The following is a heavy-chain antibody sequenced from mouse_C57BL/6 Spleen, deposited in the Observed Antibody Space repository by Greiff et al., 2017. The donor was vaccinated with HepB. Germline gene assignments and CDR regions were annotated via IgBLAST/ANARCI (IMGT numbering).Heavy chain of an antibody. V-gene: IGHV1-64*01. CDR3: ARERTDYAMDY. Sequence: LKQPGAELVKPGASVKLSCKASGYTFTSYWMHWVKQRPGQGLEWIGMIHPNSGSTNYNEKFKSKATLTVDKSSSTAYMQLSSLTSEDSAVYYCARERTDYAMDYWGQGTSVTVSS. J-gene: IGHJ4*01. CDR2: IHPNSGST. CDR1: GYTFTSYW.